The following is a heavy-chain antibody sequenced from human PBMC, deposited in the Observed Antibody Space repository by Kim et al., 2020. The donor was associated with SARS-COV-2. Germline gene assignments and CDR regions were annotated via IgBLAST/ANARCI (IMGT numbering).Heavy chain of an antibody. D-gene: IGHD2-15*01. J-gene: IGHJ5*02. CDR3: ARALGEGCSGGSCYFYWFDP. V-gene: IGHV4-30-2*04. Sequence: RVTISVDTSKNQFSLKLSSVTAADTAVYYCARALGEGCSGGSCYFYWFDPWGQGTLVTVSS.